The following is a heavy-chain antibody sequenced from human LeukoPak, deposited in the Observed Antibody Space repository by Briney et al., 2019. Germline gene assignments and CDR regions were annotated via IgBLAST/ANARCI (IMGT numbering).Heavy chain of an antibody. V-gene: IGHV3-23*01. CDR2: ISGSGGST. CDR3: AKEKLYDILTGYSDY. D-gene: IGHD3-9*01. Sequence: GGSLRLSCAASGFTFSSYAMSWVRQAPGKGLGWVSAISGSGGSTYYADSVKGRFTISRDNSKNTLYLQMNSLRAEDTAVYYCAKEKLYDILTGYSDYWGQGTLVTVSS. CDR1: GFTFSSYA. J-gene: IGHJ4*02.